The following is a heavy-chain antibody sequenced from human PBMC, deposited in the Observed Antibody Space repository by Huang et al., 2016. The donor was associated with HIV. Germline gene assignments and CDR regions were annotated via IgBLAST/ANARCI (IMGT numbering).Heavy chain of an antibody. V-gene: IGHV3-23*01. CDR3: AKAGSSWHSPYDY. Sequence: EVQLLESGGGLVQPGGSLGLSCAASGFTFSGFAMNWVRQAPGKGLEGVATSGEDGHTTYYSDPVKGRFSVSRDNSKNTLWLQMNTLRVEDTALYFCAKAGSSWHSPYDYWGQGTLVTVSS. D-gene: IGHD6-13*01. CDR2: SGEDGHTT. CDR1: GFTFSGFA. J-gene: IGHJ4*02.